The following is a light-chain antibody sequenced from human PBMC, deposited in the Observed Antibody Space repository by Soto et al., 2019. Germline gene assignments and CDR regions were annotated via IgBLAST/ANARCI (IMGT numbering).Light chain of an antibody. V-gene: IGKV3-11*01. Sequence: EIVLTQSPGTLSLSPGERATLSCRASQSVSSNYLAWYQQKPGQAPRLLIYDASNRATGIPARFSGSGSGTDFTLTISSLEPADFAVYYCQQRSNWPLTFGGGTKVDIK. CDR2: DAS. CDR1: QSVSSNY. J-gene: IGKJ4*01. CDR3: QQRSNWPLT.